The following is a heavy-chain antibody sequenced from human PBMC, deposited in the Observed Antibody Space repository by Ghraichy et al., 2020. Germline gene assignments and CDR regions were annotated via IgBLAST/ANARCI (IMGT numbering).Heavy chain of an antibody. CDR1: GFTVSSNH. Sequence: GGSLRLSCAASGFTVSSNHMTWVRQAPGKGLEWVSGIYGATTAYYADSVKGRFTISRDSSENTLYLQLNSLRAEDTAVYYCARDLGRSPKHYFYGMVVWGQGTTVTVSS. CDR2: IYGATTA. CDR3: ARDLGRSPKHYFYGMVV. J-gene: IGHJ6*02. V-gene: IGHV3-53*01.